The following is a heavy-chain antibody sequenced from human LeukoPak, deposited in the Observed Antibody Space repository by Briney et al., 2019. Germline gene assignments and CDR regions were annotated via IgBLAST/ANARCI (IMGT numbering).Heavy chain of an antibody. D-gene: IGHD3-10*01. Sequence: GGSLRLSCAASGFTFSSYAMSWVRQAPGKGLEWVALISYDGGNKFYADSVRDRFTISRDNSKNTLFLQMNSLRIEDTAVYYCAKVFEVRGARRPKDYWGQGTLVIVSS. CDR2: ISYDGGNK. J-gene: IGHJ4*02. CDR1: GFTFSSYA. V-gene: IGHV3-30*18. CDR3: AKVFEVRGARRPKDY.